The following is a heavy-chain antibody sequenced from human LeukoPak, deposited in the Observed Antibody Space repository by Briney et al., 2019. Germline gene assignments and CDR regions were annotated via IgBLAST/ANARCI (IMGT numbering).Heavy chain of an antibody. CDR3: ARGRSGWFGALDYYGMDV. V-gene: IGHV1-18*01. J-gene: IGHJ6*02. Sequence: GASVKVSCKASGYTFTNYGINWVRQAPGQGLEWMGWINTYNGNTNYAQKLQGRVTMTTDTSTSTAYMELRSLRSDDTAVYYCARGRSGWFGALDYYGMDVWGQGTTVTVSS. CDR2: INTYNGNT. D-gene: IGHD3-10*01. CDR1: GYTFTNYG.